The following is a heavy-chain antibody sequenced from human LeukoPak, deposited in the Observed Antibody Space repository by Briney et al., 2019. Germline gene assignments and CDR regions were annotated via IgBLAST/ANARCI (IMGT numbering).Heavy chain of an antibody. D-gene: IGHD6-13*01. CDR1: GGSITSYY. CDR2: VYFSGST. Sequence: SETLSLTCTVSGGSITSYYWGWIRQPPGKGLEWIGSVYFSGSTYYNPSLKSRVTISVDTSKTQFSLKLSSVTGADTAVYYCARGDMYSSSWKPYYFDYWGQGSLVTVSS. V-gene: IGHV4-39*01. CDR3: ARGDMYSSSWKPYYFDY. J-gene: IGHJ4*02.